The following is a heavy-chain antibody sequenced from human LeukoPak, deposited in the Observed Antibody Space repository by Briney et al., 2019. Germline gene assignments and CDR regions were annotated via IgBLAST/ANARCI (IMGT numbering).Heavy chain of an antibody. J-gene: IGHJ4*02. CDR1: GFTFSSYA. CDR3: AKDLGTGAFRSSYFDY. CDR2: ISGSGGST. V-gene: IGHV3-23*01. Sequence: GGSLRLSCAASGFTFSSYAMSWVRQAPGKGLEWVSAISGSGGSTYYADSVKGRFTISRDNSKNTLYLQMNSLRAEDTAVYYCAKDLGTGAFRSSYFDYWGQGTLVTVSS. D-gene: IGHD3/OR15-3a*01.